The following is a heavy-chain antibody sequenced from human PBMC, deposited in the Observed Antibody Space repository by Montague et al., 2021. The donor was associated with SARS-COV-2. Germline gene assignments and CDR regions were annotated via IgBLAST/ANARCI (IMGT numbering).Heavy chain of an antibody. J-gene: IGHJ4*02. CDR2: IYKDGRT. D-gene: IGHD3-9*01. Sequence: SLRLSCAASGFTVSSNYMTWVRQAPGKGLGWVSVIYKDGRTYYADSVKGRFTVSRDNSKNTLYLQMHSLRAEDTAVYYCAREKDTSGYILRYWGQGTLVTVSS. V-gene: IGHV3-53*01. CDR3: AREKDTSGYILRY. CDR1: GFTVSSNY.